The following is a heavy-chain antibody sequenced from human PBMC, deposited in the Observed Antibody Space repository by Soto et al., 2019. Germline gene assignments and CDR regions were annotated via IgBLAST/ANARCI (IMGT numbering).Heavy chain of an antibody. CDR2: ISGSGGST. CDR1: GFTFSTYA. D-gene: IGHD6-13*01. V-gene: IGHV3-23*01. Sequence: EVQLLESGGGLVQPGGSLRLSCAASGFTFSTYAVTWVRQAPGKGLEWVSTISGSGGSTYYADSVKGRFTISRDNSKNTLYLQMNSLRAEDTAVYYCSVTVSSSWYFDYWGQGTLVTVSS. CDR3: SVTVSSSWYFDY. J-gene: IGHJ4*02.